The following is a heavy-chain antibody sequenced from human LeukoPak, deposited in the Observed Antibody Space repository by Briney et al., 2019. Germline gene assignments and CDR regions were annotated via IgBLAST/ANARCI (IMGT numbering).Heavy chain of an antibody. V-gene: IGHV3-30-3*01. CDR2: ISYDGSNK. D-gene: IGHD6-19*01. J-gene: IGHJ4*02. CDR3: ARGSYSSGWPTKYYFDY. CDR1: GFTFSSYA. Sequence: GGSLRLSCAAAGFTFSSYAMHWVRQAPGKGLEWVAVISYDGSNKYYADSVKGRFTISRDNSKNTLCLQMNSLRAEDTAVYYCARGSYSSGWPTKYYFDYWGQGTLVTVSS.